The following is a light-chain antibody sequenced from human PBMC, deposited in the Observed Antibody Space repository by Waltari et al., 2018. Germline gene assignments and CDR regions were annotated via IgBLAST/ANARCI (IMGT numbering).Light chain of an antibody. V-gene: IGKV1-5*03. CDR3: QQYKTYYT. J-gene: IGKJ2*01. Sequence: DIQMTQSPSTLSASVGDRVTITCRASQSISIWLAWYQQKPGRAPELLIYRASYLESGVPSRFSGSGSGTEFTLTISSLQPDDFATYYCQQYKTYYTFGQGTKLEIK. CDR2: RAS. CDR1: QSISIW.